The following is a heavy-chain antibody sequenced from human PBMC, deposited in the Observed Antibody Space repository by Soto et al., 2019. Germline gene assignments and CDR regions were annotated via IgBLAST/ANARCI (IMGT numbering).Heavy chain of an antibody. CDR1: GFTFSSYG. V-gene: IGHV3-30*18. CDR2: ISYDGSNK. J-gene: IGHJ6*02. D-gene: IGHD2-21*01. Sequence: PGGSLRLSCAASGFTFSSYGMHWVRQAPGKGLEWVAVISYDGSNKYYADSVKGRFTISRDNSKNTLYLQMNSLRAEDTAVYYCAKEGIPPHRNGMDVWGQGTTVTVSS. CDR3: AKEGIPPHRNGMDV.